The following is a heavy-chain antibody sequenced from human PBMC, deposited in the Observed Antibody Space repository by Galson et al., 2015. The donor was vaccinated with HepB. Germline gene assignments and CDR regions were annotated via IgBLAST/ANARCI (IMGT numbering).Heavy chain of an antibody. CDR3: TGGVAGNDY. CDR2: ISYDGSNK. V-gene: IGHV3-30*03. J-gene: IGHJ4*02. CDR1: GFTFSSYG. Sequence: SLRLSCAASGFTFSSYGMHWVRQAPGKGLEWVAVISYDGSNKYYADSVKGRFTISRDNSKNTLYLQMNSLRAEDTAVYYCTGGVAGNDYWGQGTLVTVSS. D-gene: IGHD6-19*01.